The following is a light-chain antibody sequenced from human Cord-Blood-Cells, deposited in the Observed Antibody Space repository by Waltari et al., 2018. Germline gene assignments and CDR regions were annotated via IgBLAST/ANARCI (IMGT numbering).Light chain of an antibody. CDR1: QGVTSSY. CDR2: GAS. CDR3: QQYGSLQYT. Sequence: VLTRSTVTLSLSPRDRATLSCRPRQGVTSSYLAWYQQNPGQAPMLHISGASSSATGTPDRISGSGAGTDFAYYCSRLEPEDFAVYYGQQYGSLQYTFGQGTTLEIK. J-gene: IGKJ2*01. V-gene: IGKV3-20*01.